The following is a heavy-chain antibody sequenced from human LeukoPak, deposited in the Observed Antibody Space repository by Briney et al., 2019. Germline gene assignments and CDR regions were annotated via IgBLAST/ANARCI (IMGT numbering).Heavy chain of an antibody. CDR3: ARDEGRWYNWFDP. CDR1: GGSISSYY. V-gene: IGHV4-59*01. J-gene: IGHJ5*02. Sequence: NTSETLSLTCTVSGGSISSYYWSWIRQPPGKGLEWIGYIYCSGSTNYNPSLKSRVTISVDTSKNQFSLKLSSVTAADTAVYYCARDEGRWYNWFDPWGQGTLVTVSS. CDR2: IYCSGST. D-gene: IGHD2-15*01.